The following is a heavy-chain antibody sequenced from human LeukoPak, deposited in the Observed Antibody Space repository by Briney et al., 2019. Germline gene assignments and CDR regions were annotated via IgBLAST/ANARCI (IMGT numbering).Heavy chain of an antibody. Sequence: KPSQTLSLTCSVSGASISTDPYYWSWIRQLPGMGLEWIGYIYYIGGTDYNPSLKSRAAISVDTSKNPFYLELSSVTAADTAFYYCARELAVARGNAFDIWGQGTMVTVSS. J-gene: IGHJ3*02. D-gene: IGHD6-19*01. CDR1: GASISTDPYY. CDR3: ARELAVARGNAFDI. CDR2: IYYIGGT. V-gene: IGHV4-31*03.